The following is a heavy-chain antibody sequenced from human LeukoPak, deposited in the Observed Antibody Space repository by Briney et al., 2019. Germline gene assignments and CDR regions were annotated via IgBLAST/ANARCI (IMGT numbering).Heavy chain of an antibody. CDR1: GGSFSGYY. CDR3: ARGRGT. V-gene: IGHV4-34*01. CDR2: INHSGST. Sequence: SETLSLTCAVYGGSFSGYYWSWIRQPPGKGLEWIGEINHSGSTNYNPSLKSRVTISVDTSKNQFSLKLSSLTAADTAIYYCARGRGTWGQGTLVTVSS. J-gene: IGHJ5*02. D-gene: IGHD3-10*01.